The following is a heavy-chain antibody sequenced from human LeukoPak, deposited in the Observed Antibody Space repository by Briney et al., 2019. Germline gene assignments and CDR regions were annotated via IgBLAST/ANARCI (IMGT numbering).Heavy chain of an antibody. V-gene: IGHV3-74*01. CDR3: ARELGSSGDY. CDR2: IKYDGSST. CDR1: GFTFSSHW. Sequence: GGSLRLSCAASGFTFSSHWMHWVRQAPGKGLVWVSRIKYDGSSTSYADSVKGRFTISRDNAKNTLYLQMDSLRVEDTAVYYCARELGSSGDYWGQGTLVTVSS. D-gene: IGHD6-19*01. J-gene: IGHJ4*02.